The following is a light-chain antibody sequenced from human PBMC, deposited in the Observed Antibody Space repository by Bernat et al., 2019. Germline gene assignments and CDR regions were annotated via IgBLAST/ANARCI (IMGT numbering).Light chain of an antibody. CDR2: GNS. Sequence: QSVLTQPPSVSGAPGQRVTISCTGSSSNIGAGYDVHWYQQLPGTAPKLLIDGNSNRPSGVPDRFSGSKSGTSASLAITGLQAEDEADYCCQSYDSSPVFGGGTKLTVL. V-gene: IGLV1-40*01. CDR1: SSNIGAGYD. CDR3: QSYDSSPV. J-gene: IGLJ3*02.